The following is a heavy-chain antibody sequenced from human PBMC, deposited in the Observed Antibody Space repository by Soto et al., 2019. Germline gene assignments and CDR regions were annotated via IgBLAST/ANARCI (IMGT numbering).Heavy chain of an antibody. CDR2: ISSSSDYI. V-gene: IGHV3-21*06. CDR3: ARARVYATGPLDF. D-gene: IGHD6-13*01. J-gene: IGHJ4*02. Sequence: EVHLVESGGGLVKPGGPLRLSCAASGFTFTSYTMNWVRQAPGKGLEWVSSISSSSDYIYYADSMKGRVTISRDNAKNSLFLDMNSLTGEDTAVYYCARARVYATGPLDFRGQRTLVTVSS. CDR1: GFTFTSYT.